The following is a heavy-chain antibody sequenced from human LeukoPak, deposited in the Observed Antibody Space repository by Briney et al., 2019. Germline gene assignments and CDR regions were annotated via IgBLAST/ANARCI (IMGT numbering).Heavy chain of an antibody. CDR1: GGSISSYY. V-gene: IGHV4-59*08. CDR2: IYYSGST. CDR3: ARGKFISGGYCSSTSCYIFDWFDP. D-gene: IGHD2-2*02. J-gene: IGHJ5*02. Sequence: SETLSLTCTVSGGSISSYYWSWIRQPPGKGLEWIGYIYYSGSTNYNPSLKSRVTISVDTSKNQFSLKLSSVTAADTAVYYCARGKFISGGYCSSTSCYIFDWFDPWGQGTLVTVSS.